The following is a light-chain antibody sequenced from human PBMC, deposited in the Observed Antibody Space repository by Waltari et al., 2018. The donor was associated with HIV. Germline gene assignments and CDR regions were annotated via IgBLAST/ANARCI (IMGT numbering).Light chain of an antibody. CDR1: SSDIEPYNY. J-gene: IGLJ2*01. CDR2: QVS. V-gene: IGLV2-14*03. CDR3: SSFTITSTVI. Sequence: QSALTQPASVSGSPGQSISISCTGTSSDIEPYNYVSWYQQHAGKAPKLLIYQVSHRPSVVSDRFSGSKSGSTASLTISGLQANDEAHYYCSSFTITSTVIFGGGTRLTVL.